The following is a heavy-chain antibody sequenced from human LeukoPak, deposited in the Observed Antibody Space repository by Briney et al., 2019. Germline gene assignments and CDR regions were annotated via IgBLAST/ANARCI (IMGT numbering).Heavy chain of an antibody. D-gene: IGHD2-2*01. CDR1: GYTFTSYG. V-gene: IGHV1-18*01. CDR3: ARGEVVVVPAATNYYYGMDV. CDR2: ISAYNGNT. J-gene: IGHJ6*02. Sequence: GASVKVSYKASGYTFTSYGISWVRQAPGQGLEWMGWISAYNGNTNYAQKLQGRVTMTTDTSTTTAYMELRSLRSDDTAVYYCARGEVVVVPAATNYYYGMDVWGQGTTVTVSS.